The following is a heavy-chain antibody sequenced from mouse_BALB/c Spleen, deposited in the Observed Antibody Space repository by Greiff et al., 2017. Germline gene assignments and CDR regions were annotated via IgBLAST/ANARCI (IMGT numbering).Heavy chain of an antibody. J-gene: IGHJ3*01. V-gene: IGHV1S127*01. CDR2: IDPSDSYT. CDR1: GYTFTSYW. D-gene: IGHD3-3*01. Sequence: QVQLQQPGAELVKPGASVKMSCKASGYTFTSYWMHWVKQRPGQGLEWIGVIDPSDSYTSYNQKFKGKATLTVDTSSSTAYMQLSSLTSEDSAVFYCTGQLGLSWFAYWGQGTLVTVSA. CDR3: TGQLGLSWFAY.